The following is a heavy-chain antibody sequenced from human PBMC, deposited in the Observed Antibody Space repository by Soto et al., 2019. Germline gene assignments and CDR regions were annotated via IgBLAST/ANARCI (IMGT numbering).Heavy chain of an antibody. Sequence: QVQLVQSGAEVKKPGASVKVSCKASGYTFTSYGISWVRQAPGQGLERMGWISAYNGNTNYAQKLQGRVTMTTDTSTSTAYMELRSLRSDDTAVYYRARDRDYDSVWGLEAFDIWGQGTRVTFSS. CDR3: ARDRDYDSVWGLEAFDI. D-gene: IGHD3-16*01. J-gene: IGHJ3*02. CDR2: ISAYNGNT. CDR1: GYTFTSYG. V-gene: IGHV1-18*01.